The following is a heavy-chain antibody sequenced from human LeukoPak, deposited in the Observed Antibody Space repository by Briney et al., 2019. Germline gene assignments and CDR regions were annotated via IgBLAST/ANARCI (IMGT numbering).Heavy chain of an antibody. CDR3: ARVLHKRNYDSSTYYGY. Sequence: GGSLRLSCAASGFTFSSYEMNWVRQAPGKGLEWVSYISSSGSTIYYADSVKGRFTISRDNAKNSLYLQMSSLRAEDTAVYYCARVLHKRNYDSSTYYGYWGQGTLVTVSS. J-gene: IGHJ4*02. V-gene: IGHV3-48*03. CDR1: GFTFSSYE. D-gene: IGHD3-22*01. CDR2: ISSSGSTI.